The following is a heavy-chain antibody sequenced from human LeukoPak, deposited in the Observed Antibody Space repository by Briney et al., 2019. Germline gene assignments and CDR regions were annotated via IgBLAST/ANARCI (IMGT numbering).Heavy chain of an antibody. D-gene: IGHD6-19*01. Sequence: GGSLRLSCAASGFTFSSYAMSWVRQAPGKGLEWVSYINHNGEMIYYADSVKGRFTISRDNAKNSLYLQMNSLRAEDTAVYYCARDGGYSSGWYSYYYYGMDVWGQGTTVTVSS. CDR1: GFTFSSYA. V-gene: IGHV3-48*04. CDR3: ARDGGYSSGWYSYYYYGMDV. CDR2: INHNGEMI. J-gene: IGHJ6*02.